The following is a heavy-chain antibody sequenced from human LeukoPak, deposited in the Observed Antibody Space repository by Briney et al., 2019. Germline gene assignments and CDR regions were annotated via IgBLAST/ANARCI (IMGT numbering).Heavy chain of an antibody. Sequence: ASVKVSCKASGYTFTNYGISWVRQAPGQGLEWMGWISANNGNRNYALKLQDRVSMTTDTSTSTAYMELRSLRSDDTAVYYCARDDSSTWRQYWGQGTLVTVSS. D-gene: IGHD6-13*01. V-gene: IGHV1-18*01. CDR3: ARDDSSTWRQY. J-gene: IGHJ4*02. CDR1: GYTFTNYG. CDR2: ISANNGNR.